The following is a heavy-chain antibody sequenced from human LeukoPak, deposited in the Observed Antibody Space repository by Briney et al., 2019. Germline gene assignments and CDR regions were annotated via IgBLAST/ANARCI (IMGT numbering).Heavy chain of an antibody. J-gene: IGHJ4*02. CDR2: INHSGST. V-gene: IGHV4-34*01. Sequence: ASETLSLTCAVYGGSFSGYYWSWIRQPPGKGLEWIGEINHSGSTNYNPSLKSRVTISVDTSKNQFSLKLSSVTAADTAVYYCARVSGLNNFDFWGQGTLVTVSS. CDR3: ARVSGLNNFDF. D-gene: IGHD1/OR15-1a*01. CDR1: GGSFSGYY.